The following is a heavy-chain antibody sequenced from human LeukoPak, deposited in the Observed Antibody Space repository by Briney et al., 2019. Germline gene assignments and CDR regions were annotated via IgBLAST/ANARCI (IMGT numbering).Heavy chain of an antibody. CDR2: IYYSGST. D-gene: IGHD7-27*01. V-gene: IGHV4-59*08. Sequence: SSETLSLTCTVSGGSISSYYWTWIRQPPGKGLEWIGYIYYSGSTNYNPSLKSRVTISIGTSKNQFSLKLNSVTAADTAVYYCARLTGDPDAFDIWGQGTMVTVSS. CDR1: GGSISSYY. J-gene: IGHJ3*02. CDR3: ARLTGDPDAFDI.